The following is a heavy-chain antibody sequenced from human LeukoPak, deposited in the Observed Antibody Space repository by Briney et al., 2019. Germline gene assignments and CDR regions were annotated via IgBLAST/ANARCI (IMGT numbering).Heavy chain of an antibody. V-gene: IGHV3-7*03. D-gene: IGHD5-18*01. CDR3: AKELNSYGPIDY. CDR1: GFTFSSHW. Sequence: GGSLRLSCTASGFTFSSHWMTWVRQSPGKGLEWVANIKEDGSVRYYVDSVKGRFTISRDNTKNVLYLQMNSLRADDTAVYFCAKELNSYGPIDYWGQGTLVTVSS. J-gene: IGHJ4*02. CDR2: IKEDGSVR.